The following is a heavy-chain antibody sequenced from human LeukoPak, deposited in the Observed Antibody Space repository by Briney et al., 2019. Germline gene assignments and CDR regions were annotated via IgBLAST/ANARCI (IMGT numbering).Heavy chain of an antibody. CDR2: TPPDGTTK. CDR3: ARDPGEYSSSWYGFNVYYYYGMDV. J-gene: IGHJ6*02. Sequence: PGGSLRLSCAASGFTFSSYAMHWVRQAPGKGLEWMAVTPPDGTTKYYADSMKGRFTISRDNAKNSLYLQMNSLRAEDTAVYYCARDPGEYSSSWYGFNVYYYYGMDVWGQGTTVTVSS. V-gene: IGHV3-30*04. D-gene: IGHD6-13*01. CDR1: GFTFSSYA.